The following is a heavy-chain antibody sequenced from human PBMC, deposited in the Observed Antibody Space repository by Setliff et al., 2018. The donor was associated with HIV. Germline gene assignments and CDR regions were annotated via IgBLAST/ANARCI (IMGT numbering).Heavy chain of an antibody. D-gene: IGHD6-19*01. CDR1: GYKFTSYW. Sequence: PGESLKISCKDSGYKFTSYWVGWVRQMPGRGLEWMGFINPSTSEVRYRPSLQGQVTMSVDKSISTAFLQWSSPAASDTAMYYCVRDQIGDVQVAGTWGTWGQGTLVTVSS. CDR2: INPSTSEV. J-gene: IGHJ5*02. V-gene: IGHV5-51*01. CDR3: VRDQIGDVQVAGTWGT.